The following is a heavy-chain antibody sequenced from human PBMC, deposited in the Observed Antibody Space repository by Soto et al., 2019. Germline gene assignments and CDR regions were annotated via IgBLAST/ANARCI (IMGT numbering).Heavy chain of an antibody. Sequence: QVQLVQSGAEVKKPGSAVKVSCKASRDTFSSYAISWVRQAPGQGLEWMGGIIPIFGTANYAQKFQGRVTITADESTSTAYMELSSLRSEDTPVYYCARHVPAAGYYYGMDVWGQGTTVTVSS. CDR3: ARHVPAAGYYYGMDV. D-gene: IGHD2-2*01. J-gene: IGHJ6*02. CDR1: RDTFSSYA. CDR2: IIPIFGTA. V-gene: IGHV1-69*12.